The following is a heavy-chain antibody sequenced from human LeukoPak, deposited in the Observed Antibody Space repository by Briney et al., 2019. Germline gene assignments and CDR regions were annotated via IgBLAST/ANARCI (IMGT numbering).Heavy chain of an antibody. V-gene: IGHV3-48*03. Sequence: GGSLRLSCAASGFSFSSYEMSWVRQAPGKGLEWVSFISSSGRTIYYADSVKGRSTISRDNAKNSLYLQVNGLRVEDTAVYYCARGSDSLTGYYNRNWFDPWGQGTLVTVSS. J-gene: IGHJ5*02. CDR2: ISSSGRTI. CDR1: GFSFSSYE. CDR3: ARGSDSLTGYYNRNWFDP. D-gene: IGHD3-9*01.